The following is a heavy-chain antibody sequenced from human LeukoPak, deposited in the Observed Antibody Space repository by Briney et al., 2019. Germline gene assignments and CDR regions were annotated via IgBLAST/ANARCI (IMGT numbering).Heavy chain of an antibody. CDR2: INAGNGNT. D-gene: IGHD3-3*01. Sequence: ASVKVSCKASGYTFTSYAMHWVRQAPGQRLEWMGWINAGNGNTKYSQKFQGRVTITRDTSASTAYMELSGLRSEDTAVYYCARAGRTVFGVVITRNWFDPWGQGTLVTVSS. CDR1: GYTFTSYA. CDR3: ARAGRTVFGVVITRNWFDP. V-gene: IGHV1-3*01. J-gene: IGHJ5*02.